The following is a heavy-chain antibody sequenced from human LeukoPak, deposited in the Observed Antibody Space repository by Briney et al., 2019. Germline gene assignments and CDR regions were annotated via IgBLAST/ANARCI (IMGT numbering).Heavy chain of an antibody. J-gene: IGHJ4*02. D-gene: IGHD2-15*01. CDR1: GGSFSGYY. CDR2: INHSGST. V-gene: IGHV4-34*01. CDR3: ARGPGGPNPFDY. Sequence: SGTLSLTCAVYGGSFSGYYWSWIRQPPGKGLEWIGEINHSGSTNYNPSLKSRVTISVDTSKNQFSLKLSSVTAADTAVYYCARGPGGPNPFDYWGQGTLVTVSS.